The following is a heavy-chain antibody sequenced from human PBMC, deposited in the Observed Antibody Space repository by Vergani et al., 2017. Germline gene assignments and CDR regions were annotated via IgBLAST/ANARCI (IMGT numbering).Heavy chain of an antibody. CDR3: ARIGSSGFLFDY. D-gene: IGHD3-22*01. CDR2: IFSNDEK. V-gene: IGHV2-26*01. CDR1: GFSLSNARMG. Sequence: QVTLKESGPVLVKPTETLTLTCTVSGFSLSNARMGVSWIRQPPGKALEWLAHIFSNDEKSYSTSLKSRLTISKDTSKSQVVLTMTNMDRVDTATYYCARIGSSGFLFDYWGQGTLVTVSS. J-gene: IGHJ4*02.